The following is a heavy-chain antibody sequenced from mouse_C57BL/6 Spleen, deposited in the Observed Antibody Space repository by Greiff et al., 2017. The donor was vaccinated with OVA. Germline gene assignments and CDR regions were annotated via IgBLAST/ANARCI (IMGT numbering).Heavy chain of an antibody. J-gene: IGHJ4*01. CDR1: GYAFSSSW. CDR3: ARSHYYCSSGYAMDY. D-gene: IGHD1-1*01. V-gene: IGHV1-82*01. Sequence: VQLQQSGPELVKPGASVKISCKASGYAFSSSWMNWVKQRPGKGLEWIGRIYPGDGDTNYNGKFKGKATLTADKSSSTAYMQLSSLTSEDSAVYFCARSHYYCSSGYAMDYWGQGTSVTVSS. CDR2: IYPGDGDT.